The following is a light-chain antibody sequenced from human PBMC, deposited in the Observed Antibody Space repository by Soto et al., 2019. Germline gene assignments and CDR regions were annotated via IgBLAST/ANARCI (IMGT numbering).Light chain of an antibody. J-gene: IGLJ1*01. CDR1: SSDIGGYTY. Sequence: QSVLTQPASVSGSPGQSITISCTGTSSDIGGYTYVSWYQQYPGKAPKLMIYEVSNRPSGVSHRFSGSKSDNTASLTISGLQAEDEADYYRLSYTSRSTDDFGTGTKVTVL. CDR2: EVS. CDR3: LSYTSRSTDD. V-gene: IGLV2-14*01.